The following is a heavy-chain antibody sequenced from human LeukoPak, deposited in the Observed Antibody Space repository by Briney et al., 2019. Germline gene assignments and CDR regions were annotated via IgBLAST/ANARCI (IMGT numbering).Heavy chain of an antibody. CDR2: IYHSGST. Sequence: PSEILSLTCTVSGGSISSGGYYWSWIRQPPGKGLEWIGYIYHSGSTYYNPSLKSRVTISVDTSKNQFSLKLSSVTAADTAVYYCARGLNSYGYDYFDYWGQGTLVTVSS. V-gene: IGHV4-30-2*01. CDR1: GGSISSGGYY. D-gene: IGHD5-18*01. J-gene: IGHJ4*02. CDR3: ARGLNSYGYDYFDY.